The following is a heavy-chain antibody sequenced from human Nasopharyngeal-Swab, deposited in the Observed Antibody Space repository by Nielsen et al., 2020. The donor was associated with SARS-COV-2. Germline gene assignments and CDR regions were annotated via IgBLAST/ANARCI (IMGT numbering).Heavy chain of an antibody. Sequence: GVLKISCAASGFTLSSYAMSWVRQAPGKGLEWVSAISGSGGSTYYADSVKGRFTISRDNSKNTLYLQMNSLRAEDTAVYYCAKGWQWLVRDAFDIWGQGTMVTVSS. CDR1: GFTLSSYA. D-gene: IGHD6-19*01. V-gene: IGHV3-23*01. J-gene: IGHJ3*02. CDR2: ISGSGGST. CDR3: AKGWQWLVRDAFDI.